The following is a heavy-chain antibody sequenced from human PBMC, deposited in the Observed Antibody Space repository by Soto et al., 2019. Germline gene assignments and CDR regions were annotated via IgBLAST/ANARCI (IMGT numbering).Heavy chain of an antibody. J-gene: IGHJ6*02. CDR1: GFTFSSYG. Sequence: QVQLVESGGGVVQPGRSLRLSCAASGFTFSSYGMHWVRQAPGKGLEWVAVIWYDGSNKYYADSVKGRFTISRDNSKNTLYLQMNSLRAEDTAVYYCARGPKGWPMIVVVFNPEHYYYYGMDVWGQGTTVTVSS. D-gene: IGHD3-22*01. CDR3: ARGPKGWPMIVVVFNPEHYYYYGMDV. V-gene: IGHV3-33*01. CDR2: IWYDGSNK.